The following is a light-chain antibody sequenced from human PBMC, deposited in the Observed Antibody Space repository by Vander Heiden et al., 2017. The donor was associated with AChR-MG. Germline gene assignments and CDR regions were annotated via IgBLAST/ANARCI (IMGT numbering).Light chain of an antibody. CDR3: SSYTSSRTLYV. Sequence: QSALTQPASVSGSPGQSITISCTGTSSDVGGYNHVSWYQQHPGKAPKLIIYDVSNRPSGVSNRFSGSKSGNTASLTISGLQAEDEADYYCSSYTSSRTLYVFGTGTKVTGL. J-gene: IGLJ1*01. V-gene: IGLV2-14*03. CDR1: SSDVGGYNH. CDR2: DVS.